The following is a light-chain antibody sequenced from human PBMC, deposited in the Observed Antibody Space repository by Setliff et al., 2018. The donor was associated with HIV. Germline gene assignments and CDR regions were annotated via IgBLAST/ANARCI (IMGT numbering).Light chain of an antibody. CDR2: KNN. CDR1: SSNIGSNS. CDR3: AAWDDSLSGPLYV. Sequence: QSVLAQPPSASGTPGQRVSISCSGSSSNIGSNSVYWYKQLPGTAPKLLIYKNNQRPSGVPDRFSGSKSGTSASLAISGLRSEDEADYYCAAWDDSLSGPLYVFGTGTKVTVL. J-gene: IGLJ1*01. V-gene: IGLV1-47*01.